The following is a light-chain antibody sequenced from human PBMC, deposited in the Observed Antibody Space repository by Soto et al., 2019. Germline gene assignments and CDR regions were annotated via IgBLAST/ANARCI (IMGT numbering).Light chain of an antibody. CDR3: SLYTTASTYV. J-gene: IGLJ1*01. Sequence: QSVLTQPASVSGSLGQSITISCTGTSSDVGAYNYVSWYQQQPGKAPKLMISEVSNRPSGVSNRFSGSKSGNTASLIISGLQAEDEAEYYCSLYTTASTYVFGTGTKVTVL. V-gene: IGLV2-14*01. CDR2: EVS. CDR1: SSDVGAYNY.